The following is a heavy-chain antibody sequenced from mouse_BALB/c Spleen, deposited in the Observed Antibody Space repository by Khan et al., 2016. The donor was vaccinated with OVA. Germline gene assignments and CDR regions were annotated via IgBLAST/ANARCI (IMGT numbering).Heavy chain of an antibody. CDR2: IWGDGTT. D-gene: IGHD2-10*01. Sequence: VELVESGPGLVAPSQSLSITCTVSGFSLTGYGVNWVRQPPGKGLEWLGMIWGDGTTDYNSALNSRLSISKANSKRQVFLKMNSLQTDDTARYYCARAYYGNYREAMDYWGQGTSGTVSS. CDR3: ARAYYGNYREAMDY. V-gene: IGHV2-6-7*01. CDR1: GFSLTGYG. J-gene: IGHJ4*01.